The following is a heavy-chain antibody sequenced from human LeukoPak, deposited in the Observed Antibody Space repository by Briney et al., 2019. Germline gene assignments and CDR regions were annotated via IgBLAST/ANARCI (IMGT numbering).Heavy chain of an antibody. Sequence: PGGSLRLSCAASGLTFSSYAMNWVRQASGKGLEWVSGITDNGRKTYYADSVKGRFSISRDNSKSTLYLQISDLRAEDTAVYYCAKITVATTPNYWGQGTLVTVSS. J-gene: IGHJ4*02. CDR1: GLTFSSYA. D-gene: IGHD3-10*01. V-gene: IGHV3-23*01. CDR3: AKITVATTPNY. CDR2: ITDNGRKT.